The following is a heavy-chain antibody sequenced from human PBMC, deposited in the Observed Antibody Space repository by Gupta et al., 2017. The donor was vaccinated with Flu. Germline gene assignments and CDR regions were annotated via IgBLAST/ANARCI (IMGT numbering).Heavy chain of an antibody. CDR2: ISYDGSNK. V-gene: IGHV3-30*18. Sequence: QVQLVESGGGGVQTGRSLRLSCAASGFTFINYGMHWVRQPPGKGLGWVAVISYDGSNKYYADSVKGRFTISRDNSKNTLYLQMTSLRAEDTAIYYCAKGRDSREGNVDYWGQGTLVTVSS. CDR3: AKGRDSREGNVDY. CDR1: GFTFINYG. J-gene: IGHJ4*02. D-gene: IGHD1-26*01.